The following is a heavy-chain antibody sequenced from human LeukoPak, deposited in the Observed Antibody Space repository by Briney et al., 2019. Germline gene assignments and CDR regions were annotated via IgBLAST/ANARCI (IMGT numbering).Heavy chain of an antibody. CDR1: GGSISSSSYY. J-gene: IGHJ3*02. CDR2: IYHSGST. D-gene: IGHD6-25*01. CDR3: ARDRYQRLPYDAFDT. Sequence: SETLSLTCTVSGGSISSSSYYWGWIRQPPGKGLEWIGSIYHSGSTYYNPSLKSRVTISVDTPKNQFSLKLSSVTAADTAVYYCARDRYQRLPYDAFDTWGQGTMVTVSS. V-gene: IGHV4-39*07.